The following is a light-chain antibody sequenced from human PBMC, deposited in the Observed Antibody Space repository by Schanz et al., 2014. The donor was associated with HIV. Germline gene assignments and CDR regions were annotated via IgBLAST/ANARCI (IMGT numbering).Light chain of an antibody. J-gene: IGLJ3*02. CDR1: SSDVGGYNY. V-gene: IGLV2-14*01. Sequence: QSALTQPPSASGSPGQSVTISCTGTSSDVGGYNYVSWCQQHPGKAPKLMIYEVTKRPSGVSDRFSGSKSGNTASLTISGRQSEDEAYYYCNSCTSTNTLVFGGGTKLTVL. CDR3: NSCTSTNTLV. CDR2: EVT.